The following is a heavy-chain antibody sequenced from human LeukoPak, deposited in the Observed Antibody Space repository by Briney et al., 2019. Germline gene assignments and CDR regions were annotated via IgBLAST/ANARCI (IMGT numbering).Heavy chain of an antibody. Sequence: GASVKVSCKASGYTFTSYGISWVRQAPGQGLEWMGWMNPNSGNTGYAQKFQGRVTMTRNTSISTAYMELSSLRSEDTAVYYCARSSYSSGWYGGPEGDYWGQGTLVTVSS. CDR1: GYTFTSYG. CDR2: MNPNSGNT. V-gene: IGHV1-8*02. J-gene: IGHJ4*02. D-gene: IGHD6-19*01. CDR3: ARSSYSSGWYGGPEGDY.